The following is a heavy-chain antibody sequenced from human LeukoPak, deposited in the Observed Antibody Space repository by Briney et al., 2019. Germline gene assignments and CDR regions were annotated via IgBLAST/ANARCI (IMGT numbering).Heavy chain of an antibody. J-gene: IGHJ4*02. Sequence: GGSLRLSCAASGFTFSSLAMNWVRQAPGKGLEWVSAISGSGSGTYYADSVKGRFTISRDNSKNTLYLQMNSLRVEDTAVYYCAKDGGGESSSWYYWGQGSLVTVSS. V-gene: IGHV3-23*01. CDR1: GFTFSSLA. D-gene: IGHD6-13*01. CDR2: ISGSGSGT. CDR3: AKDGGGESSSWYY.